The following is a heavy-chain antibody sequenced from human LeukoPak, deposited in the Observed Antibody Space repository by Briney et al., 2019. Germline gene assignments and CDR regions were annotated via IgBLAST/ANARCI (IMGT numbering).Heavy chain of an antibody. CDR2: INHFGTS. V-gene: IGHV4-34*01. J-gene: IGHJ4*02. D-gene: IGHD2-21*01. CDR3: ARGGNVLVATQKKKKPLDV. Sequence: SETLSLTCAVSGESFGGYYWTWIRQPPGKGLEWIGEINHFGTSNYNASLKSRVTLSVDTSKRQFSLQLTSLTVADTAVYYCARGGNVLVATQKKKKPLDVWGQGMLVTVSS. CDR1: GESFGGYY.